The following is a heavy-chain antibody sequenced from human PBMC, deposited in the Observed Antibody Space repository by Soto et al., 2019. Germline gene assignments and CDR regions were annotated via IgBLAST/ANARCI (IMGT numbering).Heavy chain of an antibody. CDR2: IDHSGST. J-gene: IGHJ1*01. D-gene: IGHD3-10*01. V-gene: IGHV4-61*01. Sequence: QVQLQESGPGLVTPSETLSLTCTVSGGSVSSGNDYWSWIRQPPGKGLEWIGYIDHSGSTNYNPSRQSRLTISGDTSTPQVSLRLTCVTAADTAVDYSASGGYYGYFRFWGQGTLVPVSS. CDR3: ASGGYYGYFRF. CDR1: GGSVSSGNDY.